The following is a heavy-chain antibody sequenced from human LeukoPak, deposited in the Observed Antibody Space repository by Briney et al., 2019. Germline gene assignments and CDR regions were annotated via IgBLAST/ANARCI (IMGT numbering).Heavy chain of an antibody. V-gene: IGHV3-53*01. Sequence: GGSLRLSCAASGFTVSSNYMSWVRQAPGKGLEWVSVIYSGGSTYYADSVKGRFTISRDNSKNTLYLQMNSLRAEDTAVYYCAKTRRVVGADSDYWGQGTLVTVSS. J-gene: IGHJ4*02. CDR1: GFTVSSNY. CDR3: AKTRRVVGADSDY. CDR2: IYSGGST. D-gene: IGHD1-26*01.